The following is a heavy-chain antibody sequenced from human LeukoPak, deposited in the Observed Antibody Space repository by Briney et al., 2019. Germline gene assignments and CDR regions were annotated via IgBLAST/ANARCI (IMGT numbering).Heavy chain of an antibody. CDR2: IYYSGST. D-gene: IGHD3-22*01. CDR1: GGSISSYY. Sequence: SETLSLTCTVSGGSISSYYWGWIRQPPGKGPEWIGYIYYSGSTNYNPSLKSRVTISVDTSKNQFSLKLSSVTAADTAVYYCARESGSNYYYYGMDVWGQGTTVTVSS. J-gene: IGHJ6*02. V-gene: IGHV4-59*01. CDR3: ARESGSNYYYYGMDV.